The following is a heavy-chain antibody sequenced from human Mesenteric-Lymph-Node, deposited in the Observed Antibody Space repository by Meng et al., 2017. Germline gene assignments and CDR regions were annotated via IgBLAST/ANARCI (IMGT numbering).Heavy chain of an antibody. CDR2: ISYDGSNK. CDR3: VRDIAVRGVLPHYYYYGMDV. D-gene: IGHD3-10*01. V-gene: IGHV3-30*04. J-gene: IGHJ6*02. Sequence: GESPKISCASSGFTSSSYAMHWVRQAPGTGLEWVAVISYDGSNKYYADSVKGRFTISRDNSKNTLYLQMNSLRAEDTAVYYCVRDIAVRGVLPHYYYYGMDVWGQGTTVTVSS. CDR1: GFTSSSYA.